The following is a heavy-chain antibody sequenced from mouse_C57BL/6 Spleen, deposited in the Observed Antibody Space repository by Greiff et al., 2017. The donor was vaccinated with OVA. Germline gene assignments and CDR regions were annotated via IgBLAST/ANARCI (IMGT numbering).Heavy chain of an antibody. CDR1: GYTFTSYW. CDR3: ARKAIYGSSLYAMDY. V-gene: IGHV1-50*01. Sequence: QVQLKQPGAELVKPGASVKLSCKASGYTFTSYWMQWVKQRPGQGLEWIGEIDPSDSYTNYNQKFKGKATLTVDTSSSTSYMQLSSLTSEDSAVYYCARKAIYGSSLYAMDYWGQGTSVTVSS. CDR2: IDPSDSYT. J-gene: IGHJ4*01. D-gene: IGHD1-1*01.